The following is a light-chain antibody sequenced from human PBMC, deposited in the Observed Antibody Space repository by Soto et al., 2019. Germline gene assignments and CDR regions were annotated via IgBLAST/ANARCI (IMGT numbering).Light chain of an antibody. CDR2: KDS. CDR1: ALPKQY. Sequence: YELTQPPSVSVSPGQTTRITCSGDALPKQYAFWYQQKPGQAPVLLIYKDSERPSGIPERFSGFSSGTTLTLTLSGVRAEDEADYYCQSADSSGTYWVFGGGTQLTVL. J-gene: IGLJ3*02. CDR3: QSADSSGTYWV. V-gene: IGLV3-25*03.